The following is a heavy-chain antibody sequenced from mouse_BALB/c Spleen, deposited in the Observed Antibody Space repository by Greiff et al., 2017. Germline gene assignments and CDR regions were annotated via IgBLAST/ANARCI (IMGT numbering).Heavy chain of an antibody. J-gene: IGHJ3*01. CDR1: GYTFTDYN. CDR3: ARGDGTPLFAY. V-gene: IGHV1S29*02. CDR2: IYPYNGGT. D-gene: IGHD2-3*01. Sequence: EVKLVESGPELVKPGASVKISCKASGYTFTDYNMHWVKQSHGKSLEWIGYIYPYNGGTGYNQKFKSKATLTVDNSSSTAYMELRSLTSEDSAVYYCARGDGTPLFAYWGQGTMVTVSA.